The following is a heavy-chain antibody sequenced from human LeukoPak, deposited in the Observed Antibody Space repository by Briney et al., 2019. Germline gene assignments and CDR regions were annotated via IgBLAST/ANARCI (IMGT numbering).Heavy chain of an antibody. D-gene: IGHD3-3*01. Sequence: AASVKVSCKASGGTFSSYTSSWVRQAPGQGLEWMGRIIPILGIANYAQKFQGRVTITADKSTSTAYMELSSLRSEDTAVYYCARTPRTYDFWSGPFDYWGQGTLVTVSS. CDR3: ARTPRTYDFWSGPFDY. J-gene: IGHJ4*02. V-gene: IGHV1-69*02. CDR2: IIPILGIA. CDR1: GGTFSSYT.